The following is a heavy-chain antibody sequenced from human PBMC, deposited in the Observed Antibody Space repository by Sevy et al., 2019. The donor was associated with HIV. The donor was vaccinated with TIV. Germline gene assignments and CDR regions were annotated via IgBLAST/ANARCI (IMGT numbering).Heavy chain of an antibody. CDR1: GGSISSSSYY. D-gene: IGHD4-17*01. CDR2: IYYSGST. J-gene: IGHJ6*02. V-gene: IGHV4-39*01. CDR3: ANGGYGDYVGYYGMDV. Sequence: SETLSLTCTVSGGSISSSSYYWGWIRQPPGKGLEWIGSIYYSGSTYYNPSLKSRVTISVDTSKNQFSLKLSSVTAADTAVYYRANGGYGDYVGYYGMDVWGQGTTVTVSS.